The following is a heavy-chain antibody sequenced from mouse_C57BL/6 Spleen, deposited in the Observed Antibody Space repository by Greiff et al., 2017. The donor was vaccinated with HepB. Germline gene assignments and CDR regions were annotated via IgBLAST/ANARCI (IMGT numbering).Heavy chain of an antibody. Sequence: DVQLVESGGGLVKPGGSLKLSCAASGFTFSSYAMSWVRQTPEKRLEWVATISDGGSYTYYPDNVKGRFTISRDNAKNNRYLQMSHLKSEDTAMYYCARDGLYYGSSSWYFKFWGTWTTVTVSS. CDR3: ARDGLYYGSSSWYFKF. V-gene: IGHV5-4*01. CDR2: ISDGGSYT. CDR1: GFTFSSYA. J-gene: IGHJ1*03. D-gene: IGHD1-1*01.